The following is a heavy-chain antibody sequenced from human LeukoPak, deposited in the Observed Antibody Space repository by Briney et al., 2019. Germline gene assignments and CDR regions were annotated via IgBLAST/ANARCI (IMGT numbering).Heavy chain of an antibody. J-gene: IGHJ4*02. CDR3: AKGSGTYQGPFDS. Sequence: GGSLRLSCAASGFTFDDYAMHWVRQAPGKGLQWVSSISWNGDDIGYADSVKGRFTISRDNAKNFLYLQMNSLRTEDKALYYCAKGSGTYQGPFDSWGQGTLVTVSS. CDR1: GFTFDDYA. CDR2: ISWNGDDI. D-gene: IGHD1-26*01. V-gene: IGHV3-9*01.